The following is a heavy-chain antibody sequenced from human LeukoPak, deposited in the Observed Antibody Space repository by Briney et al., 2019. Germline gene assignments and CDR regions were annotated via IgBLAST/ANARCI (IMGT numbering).Heavy chain of an antibody. V-gene: IGHV3-30*02. D-gene: IGHD5-18*01. CDR3: VQGDGYGDLGLDY. Sequence: GGSLRLSCAASGFIFGDYNMNWVRQAPGKGLEWVAFIRYDGSNKYYADSVKGRFTISRDNSKNTLYLQMNSLRAEDTAVYYCVQGDGYGDLGLDYWGQGTLVTVSS. CDR2: IRYDGSNK. J-gene: IGHJ4*02. CDR1: GFIFGDYN.